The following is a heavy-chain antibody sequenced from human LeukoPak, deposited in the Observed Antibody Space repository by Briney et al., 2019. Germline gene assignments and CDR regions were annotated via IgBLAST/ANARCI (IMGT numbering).Heavy chain of an antibody. V-gene: IGHV3-23*01. D-gene: IGHD3-10*01. CDR2: ISGSGGST. CDR1: GFTFSSYA. CDR3: AKGGSYGYLYY. J-gene: IGHJ4*02. Sequence: GGSLRLSCAASGFTFSSYAMSWVRQAPGKGLEWVSAISGSGGSTYYADSVKGRFTISRDNSKNTLYLQMDSLRAEDTAVYYCAKGGSYGYLYYWGQGTLVTVSS.